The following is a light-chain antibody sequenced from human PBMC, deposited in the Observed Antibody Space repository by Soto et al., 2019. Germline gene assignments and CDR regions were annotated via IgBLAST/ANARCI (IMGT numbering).Light chain of an antibody. CDR2: KAS. Sequence: DIQMTQSPSTLSASVGDRVTITCRASQSISSWLAWYQQKPGKAPKVLIYKASTLESGVPSRFSDSGSGTEFTLPISSLQPDDFATYYCQHYIRYPIPFGPGTRLEIK. CDR3: QHYIRYPIP. J-gene: IGKJ5*01. V-gene: IGKV1-5*03. CDR1: QSISSW.